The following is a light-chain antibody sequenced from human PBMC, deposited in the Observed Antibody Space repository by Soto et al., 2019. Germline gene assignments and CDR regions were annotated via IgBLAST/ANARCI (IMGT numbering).Light chain of an antibody. CDR3: CSYAGSYTLV. CDR1: SSDVGGYNY. J-gene: IGLJ3*02. CDR2: DVS. Sequence: QSVLTQPRSVSGSPGQSVTISCTGTSSDVGGYNYVSWYQQHPGKAPKVMIYDVSTRPSGVPDRFSGSKSGNTASLTISGRQADDEADYYCCSYAGSYTLVFGGGTKLTVL. V-gene: IGLV2-11*01.